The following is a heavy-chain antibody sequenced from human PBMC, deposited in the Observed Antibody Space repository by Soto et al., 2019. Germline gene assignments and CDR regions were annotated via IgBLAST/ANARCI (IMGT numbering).Heavy chain of an antibody. CDR2: ITGSGGTT. CDR1: GFTFSSYA. Sequence: EVQLLESGGGLVQPGGSLRLSCAASGFTFSSYAMSWVRQAPGKGLEWVSGITGSGGTTYYADSVKGRFAISRDNSETTLYLQINSLRAEDTAVYFCAKQCYDILIGCDKWGQGTLVTVSS. D-gene: IGHD3-9*01. J-gene: IGHJ4*02. CDR3: AKQCYDILIGCDK. V-gene: IGHV3-23*01.